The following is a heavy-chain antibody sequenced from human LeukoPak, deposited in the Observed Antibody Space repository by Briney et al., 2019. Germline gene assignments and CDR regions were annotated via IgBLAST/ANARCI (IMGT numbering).Heavy chain of an antibody. CDR1: GGSFSGYY. CDR2: INHSGST. Sequence: SETLSLTCAVYGGSFSGYYWSWIRQPPGKGLEWIGEINHSGSTNYNPSLKSRVTISVDTSKNQFSLKLSSVTAADTAVYYCAIRYSSGPTEKWGQGTLVTVSS. J-gene: IGHJ4*02. D-gene: IGHD6-19*01. V-gene: IGHV4-34*01. CDR3: AIRYSSGPTEK.